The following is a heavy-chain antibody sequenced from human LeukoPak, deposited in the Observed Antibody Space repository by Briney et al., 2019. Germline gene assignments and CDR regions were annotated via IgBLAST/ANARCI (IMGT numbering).Heavy chain of an antibody. CDR1: GGSISSYY. D-gene: IGHD6-6*01. J-gene: IGHJ6*03. Sequence: SETLSLTCTVSGGSISSYYWSWIRQPAGKGLEWIGRIYTSGSTNYNPSLKSRVTMSVDTSKNQFSLKLSSVTAADTAVYYCARGMRIAVRPGYYYYYMDVWGKGTTVTVSS. V-gene: IGHV4-4*07. CDR2: IYTSGST. CDR3: ARGMRIAVRPGYYYYYMDV.